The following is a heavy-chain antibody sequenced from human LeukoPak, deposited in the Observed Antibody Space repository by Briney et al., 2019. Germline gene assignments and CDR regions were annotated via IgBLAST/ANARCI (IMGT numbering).Heavy chain of an antibody. V-gene: IGHV3-23*01. CDR3: ARESFKALAGYLDS. Sequence: GGSLRLSCAASGFMFSNYAMSWVRQAPGKGLEWVSGISGSGETTYYSDSEKGRFTISRDNSRNTLYLHMNSLRAEDTAVYFCARESFKALAGYLDSWGQGSLVTVSS. CDR1: GFMFSNYA. J-gene: IGHJ4*02. CDR2: ISGSGETT. D-gene: IGHD6-19*01.